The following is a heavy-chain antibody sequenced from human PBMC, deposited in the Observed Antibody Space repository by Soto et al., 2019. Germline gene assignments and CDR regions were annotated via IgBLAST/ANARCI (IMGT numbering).Heavy chain of an antibody. CDR3: SRRIAATGQTFDH. V-gene: IGHV4-39*01. CDR1: GGSISSSTYY. CDR2: IYYTGST. J-gene: IGHJ4*02. Sequence: QLQLQESGPGLVKPSETLSLTCSVSGGSISSSTYYWGWIRQSPGRGIEWIGNIYYTGSTYYNPSLNSRVTIPANTSKNQFALKLTAVTAADTAVYYCSRRIAATGQTFDHWGQGTLGTVSS. D-gene: IGHD6-13*01.